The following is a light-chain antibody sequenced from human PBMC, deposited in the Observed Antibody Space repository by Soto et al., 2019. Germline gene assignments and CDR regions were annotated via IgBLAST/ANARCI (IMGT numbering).Light chain of an antibody. CDR3: QHYYQWPSCS. Sequence: DIVMAQSPATLSVSAGERVTFSCRASRSVATYVTWYQQKPGQAPRLLIYDASIRATDVPARFSRSGSGTELTLTISSLQSGDFAVYYCQHYYQWPSCSFRPGTKGDIX. CDR2: DAS. V-gene: IGKV3-15*01. J-gene: IGKJ2*02. CDR1: RSVATY.